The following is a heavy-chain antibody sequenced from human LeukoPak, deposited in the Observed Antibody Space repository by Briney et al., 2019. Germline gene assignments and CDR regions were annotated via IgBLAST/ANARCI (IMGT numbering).Heavy chain of an antibody. CDR2: ISAYNGNT. J-gene: IGHJ5*02. Sequence: ASVKVSCKASGYTFTSYGISWVRQAPGQGLEWMGWISAYNGNTNYAQKLQGRVTMTTDTSTSTAYVELRSLRSDDTAVYYCARDGEDIVVIPAAHDVWFDPWGQGTLVTVSS. V-gene: IGHV1-18*01. D-gene: IGHD2-2*01. CDR3: ARDGEDIVVIPAAHDVWFDP. CDR1: GYTFTSYG.